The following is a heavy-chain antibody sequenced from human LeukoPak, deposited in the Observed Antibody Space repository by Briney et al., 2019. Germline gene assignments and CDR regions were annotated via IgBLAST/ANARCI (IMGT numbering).Heavy chain of an antibody. D-gene: IGHD6-19*01. CDR1: GGTFSSYT. J-gene: IGHJ5*02. CDR3: PGRTAGLYNRFDP. Sequence: SVKVSCKASGGTFSSYTISWVRQAPGQGLEWMGRIIPILGIANYAQKFQGRVTITADKSTSTAYMELSSLRSEDTAVYYCPGRTAGLYNRFDPSGPGTLVTVSS. CDR2: IIPILGIA. V-gene: IGHV1-69*02.